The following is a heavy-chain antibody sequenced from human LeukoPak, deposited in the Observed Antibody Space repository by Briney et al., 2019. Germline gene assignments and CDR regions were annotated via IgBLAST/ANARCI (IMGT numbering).Heavy chain of an antibody. V-gene: IGHV3-23*01. J-gene: IGHJ5*02. CDR2: INGSGGST. D-gene: IGHD1-26*01. CDR1: GFTFSSYW. Sequence: PGGSLRLSCAASGFTFSSYWMSWVRQAPGKGLEWVSDINGSGGSTYYTDSVKGRFTISRDNSKNTLYLQMNSLRAEDTAIYYCAKKYSTGLDPWGQGTLVTVSS. CDR3: AKKYSTGLDP.